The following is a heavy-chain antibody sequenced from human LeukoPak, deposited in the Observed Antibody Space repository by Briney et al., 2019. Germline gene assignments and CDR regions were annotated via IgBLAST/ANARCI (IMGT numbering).Heavy chain of an antibody. Sequence: GGSLRLSCAASGFTFSSYAMSWVRQAPGKGLEWVSGISVSGGSTYYADSVKGRFTISRDNSKNTLYLQMNSLRAEDTAVYYCAKYRAMIVVALDYWAREPWSPSPQ. CDR3: AKYRAMIVVALDY. V-gene: IGHV3-23*01. CDR1: GFTFSSYA. D-gene: IGHD3-22*01. CDR2: ISVSGGST. J-gene: IGHJ4*02.